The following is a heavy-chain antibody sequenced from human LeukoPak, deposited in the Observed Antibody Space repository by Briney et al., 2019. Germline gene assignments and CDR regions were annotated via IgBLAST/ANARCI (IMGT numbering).Heavy chain of an antibody. CDR2: FDPEDGET. J-gene: IGHJ5*02. D-gene: IGHD1-7*01. CDR3: ARDSYRTRNYNWFDP. V-gene: IGHV1-24*01. CDR1: GYTLTELS. Sequence: GASVKVSCKVSGYTLTELSMHWVRQAPGKGLEWMGGFDPEDGETIYAQKFQGRVTMTEDTSTDTAYMELSSLRSEDTAVYYCARDSYRTRNYNWFDPWGQGTLVTVSS.